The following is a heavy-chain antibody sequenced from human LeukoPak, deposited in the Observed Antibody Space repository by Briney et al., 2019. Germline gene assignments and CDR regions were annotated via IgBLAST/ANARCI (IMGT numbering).Heavy chain of an antibody. CDR3: ARDFWSGYYTED. D-gene: IGHD3-3*01. Sequence: GGSLRLSCAFSGLIFSTYAMSWVRQAPGKGLEWISYISGSSSGSTSIIHYADSVKGRFTISRDNAKNSLHLQMDSLSAEDTAVYYCARDFWSGYYTEDWGQGALVIVSS. CDR1: GLIFSTYA. CDR2: ISGSSSGSTSII. J-gene: IGHJ4*02. V-gene: IGHV3-48*04.